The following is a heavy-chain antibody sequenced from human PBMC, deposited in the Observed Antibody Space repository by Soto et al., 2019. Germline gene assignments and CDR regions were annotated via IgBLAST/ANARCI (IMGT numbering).Heavy chain of an antibody. Sequence: SETLSLTCTVSGVSIHNSHSFWGWIRQPPGKGLEFIGTVYYSGGAHYNSSPKSRVTISVDTANNQVSLRMRSLTAADTALYFCARHRRETGTFAQPLDSWGQGTLVTVSS. CDR1: GVSIHNSHSF. J-gene: IGHJ4*02. CDR3: ARHRRETGTFAQPLDS. CDR2: VYYSGGA. D-gene: IGHD1-1*01. V-gene: IGHV4-39*01.